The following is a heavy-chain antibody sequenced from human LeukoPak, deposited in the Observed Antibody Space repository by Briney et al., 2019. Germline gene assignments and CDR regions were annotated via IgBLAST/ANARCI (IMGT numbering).Heavy chain of an antibody. D-gene: IGHD6-13*01. J-gene: IGHJ6*02. V-gene: IGHV3-21*01. CDR2: ISGGSSFI. CDR1: GFTFSSYT. CDR3: ARKSVDSSSKYGMDV. Sequence: PGGSLRLSCAASGFTFSSYTMNWVRQAPGKGLEWVSSISGGSSFIDYADSVQGRFTISRDNPKNSLYLQMNSLRVEDTAVYYCARKSVDSSSKYGMDVWGQGTTVTVSS.